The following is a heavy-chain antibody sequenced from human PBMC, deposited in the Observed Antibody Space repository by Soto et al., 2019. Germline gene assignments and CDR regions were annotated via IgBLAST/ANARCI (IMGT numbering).Heavy chain of an antibody. CDR2: IYPGDPDT. J-gene: IGHJ4*02. CDR1: GYRFTSYW. V-gene: IGHV5-51*01. D-gene: IGHD6-13*01. Sequence: ESLKISCKGSGYRFTSYWIGWVRQMPGKGLEWMGIIYPGDPDTRYSPSFQGQVTISAEKSISTAYLQWTSLKASDTAMYYCARQDGSLNYFDSWGQGTLVTVSS. CDR3: ARQDGSLNYFDS.